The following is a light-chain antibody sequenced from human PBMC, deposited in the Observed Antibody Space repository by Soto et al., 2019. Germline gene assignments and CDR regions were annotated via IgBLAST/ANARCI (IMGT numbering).Light chain of an antibody. CDR2: DAS. V-gene: IGKV1D-13*01. CDR1: QGISTA. CDR3: QQFHNYPLS. J-gene: IGKJ4*01. Sequence: AIQLTQSPSSLSASVGDRVTITCRASQGISTALAWYQQRPGKAPKVLIYDASNLQGGVPSRFSGSGSGTDFTLTITSLQPEDFTSYYCQQFHNYPLSFGGGTKVDIK.